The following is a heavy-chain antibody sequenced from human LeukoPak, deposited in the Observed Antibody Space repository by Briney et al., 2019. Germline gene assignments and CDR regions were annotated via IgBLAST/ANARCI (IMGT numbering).Heavy chain of an antibody. Sequence: GGSLRLSCAASGFTFSSYAMHWVRQAPGKGLEWVAVISYDGSNKYYADSVKGRFTISRDNSKNTLYLQMNSLRAEDTAVYYCARVYGDYYDSTLGYWGQGTLVTVSS. D-gene: IGHD3-22*01. CDR1: GFTFSSYA. CDR3: ARVYGDYYDSTLGY. CDR2: ISYDGSNK. J-gene: IGHJ4*02. V-gene: IGHV3-30*04.